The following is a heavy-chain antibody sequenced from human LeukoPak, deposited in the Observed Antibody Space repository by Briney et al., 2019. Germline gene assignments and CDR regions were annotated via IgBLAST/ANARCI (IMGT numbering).Heavy chain of an antibody. CDR1: GFTFSNYG. CDR2: IWYDGSNK. V-gene: IGHV3-33*06. Sequence: GRSLRLSCAVSGFTFSNYGMHWVRQAPGKGLEWVAVIWYDGSNKYYADSVKGRFTISRDNSKNTQYLQMNSLRAEDTAEYYCAKRGSAWDLDFWGQGILVTVFS. D-gene: IGHD6-6*01. J-gene: IGHJ4*02. CDR3: AKRGSAWDLDF.